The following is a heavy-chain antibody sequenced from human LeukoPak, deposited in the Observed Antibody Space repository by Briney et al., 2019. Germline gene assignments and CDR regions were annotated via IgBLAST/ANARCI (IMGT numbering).Heavy chain of an antibody. CDR3: ARPSLNSGSYFDY. J-gene: IGHJ4*03. D-gene: IGHD1-26*01. V-gene: IGHV3-7*01. CDR2: IKQDESEK. Sequence: GGSLRLSCAASGFTFSSYWMSWARQTPEKGLEWVANIKQDESEKYYVDSVKGRFTISRDNARNSLYLQMNSLRAEDTAVYYCARPSLNSGSYFDYWGQGILVTVSS. CDR1: GFTFSSYW.